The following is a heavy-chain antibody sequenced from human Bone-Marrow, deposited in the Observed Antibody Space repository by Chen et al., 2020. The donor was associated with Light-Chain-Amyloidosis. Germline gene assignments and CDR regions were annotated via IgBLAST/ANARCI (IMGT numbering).Heavy chain of an antibody. CDR2: ISSSSSYI. CDR3: ARDRAINPDAFDI. Sequence: EVQLVESGGGLVKPGGSLRLSCAASGFTFSSYSMKWVRQAPGKGLEWVSSISSSSSYIYYADSVKGRFTISRDNAKTSLYLQMNSLRAEDTAVYYCARDRAINPDAFDIWGQGTMVTVSS. CDR1: GFTFSSYS. J-gene: IGHJ3*02. V-gene: IGHV3-21*01. D-gene: IGHD3-10*01.